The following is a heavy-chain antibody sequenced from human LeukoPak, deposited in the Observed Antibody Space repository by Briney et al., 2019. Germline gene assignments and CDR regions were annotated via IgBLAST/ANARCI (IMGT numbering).Heavy chain of an antibody. D-gene: IGHD3-10*01. J-gene: IGHJ6*03. CDR2: ISWDGGST. Sequence: GGSLRLSCAASGFTFSSYGMSWVRQAPGKGLEWVSLISWDGGSTYYADSVKGRFTISRDNSKNSLYLQMNSLRTEDTALYYCAKADGSGSYANYYMDVWGKGTTVTVSS. CDR3: AKADGSGSYANYYMDV. CDR1: GFTFSSYG. V-gene: IGHV3-43*01.